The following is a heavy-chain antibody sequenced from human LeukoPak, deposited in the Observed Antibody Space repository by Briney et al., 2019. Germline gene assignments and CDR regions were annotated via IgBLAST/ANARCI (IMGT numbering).Heavy chain of an antibody. J-gene: IGHJ3*02. D-gene: IGHD3-22*01. CDR3: ATHYYDSSGYYDAFDI. V-gene: IGHV4-59*08. Sequence: GSLRLSCVASGFTIDRTTMSWVRQAPGKGLEWIGYIYYSGSTNYNPSLKSRVTISVDTSKNQFSLKLSSVTAADTAVYYCATHYYDSSGYYDAFDIWGQGTMVTVSS. CDR1: GFTIDRTT. CDR2: IYYSGST.